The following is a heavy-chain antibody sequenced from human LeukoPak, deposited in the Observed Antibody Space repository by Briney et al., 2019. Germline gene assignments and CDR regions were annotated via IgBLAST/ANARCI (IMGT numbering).Heavy chain of an antibody. CDR1: GGTFSSSA. V-gene: IGHV1-69*13. CDR2: IIPIFGTT. CDR3: ARSLTSFIAALDY. Sequence: SVKVSCKASGGTFSSSAISWVRQAPGQGLEWMGGIIPIFGTTNYAQKFQGRVTITADESTSTAYMELSSLRSEDTAVYYCARSLTSFIAALDYWGQGTLVTVSS. D-gene: IGHD6-6*01. J-gene: IGHJ4*02.